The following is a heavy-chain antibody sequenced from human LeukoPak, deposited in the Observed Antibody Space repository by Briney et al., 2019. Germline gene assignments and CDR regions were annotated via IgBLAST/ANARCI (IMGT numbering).Heavy chain of an antibody. V-gene: IGHV4-59*07. CDR1: PRSLSSYY. D-gene: IGHD3-10*01. J-gene: IGHJ3*02. CDR3: ARGYYYGSGSYYGDAFDI. CDR2: VYYSGST. Sequence: SDTVTLTCNLYPRSLSSYYWSWIRQRPDKGPDWIVYVYYSGSTNYNPSLKSRVTISVATSKIQCSMTLSSVTAADTAVYSCARGYYYGSGSYYGDAFDIWGQGTMVTVSS.